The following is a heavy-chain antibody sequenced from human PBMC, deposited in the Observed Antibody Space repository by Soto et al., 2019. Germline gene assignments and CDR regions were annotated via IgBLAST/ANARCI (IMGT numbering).Heavy chain of an antibody. D-gene: IGHD3-10*01. V-gene: IGHV4-59*08. CDR3: ASSGPGAWFDP. CDR2: IYYSGST. CDR1: GCSISSYY. Sequence: SETLSLTCTFSGCSISSYYWIWIRQPPGKGLEWIGCIYYSGSTNYNPSLKSRVTISVDTSKNQFSLKLSSVTAADTAVYYCASSGPGAWFDPWGQGTLVTVSS. J-gene: IGHJ5*02.